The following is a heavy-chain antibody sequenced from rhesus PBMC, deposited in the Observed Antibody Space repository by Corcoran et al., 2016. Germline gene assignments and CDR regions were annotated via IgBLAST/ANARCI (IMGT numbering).Heavy chain of an antibody. V-gene: IGHV3S41*01. J-gene: IGHJ4*01. Sequence: EVQLVESGGGLVQPGGSLSLSCDASGFTLTTYRIYWFRQAPGKGLEWVSSVSVSRSDTYYPDSVKGRFTISRDIAKNALYLQMSSLRPEDTAVYYCARDVHWGQGVLVTVSS. CDR2: VSVSRSDT. CDR1: GFTLTTYR. CDR3: ARDVH.